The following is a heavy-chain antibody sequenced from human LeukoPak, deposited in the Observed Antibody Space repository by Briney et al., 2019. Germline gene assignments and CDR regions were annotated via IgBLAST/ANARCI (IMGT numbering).Heavy chain of an antibody. Sequence: ASVKVSCKASGYTFTGYYMHWVRQAPGQGLEWMGWINPNSGGTNYAQKFQGRVTMTRDTSISTAYMELSRLRSDGTAVYYCARIHTVTTGALGYWGQGTLVTVSS. D-gene: IGHD4-17*01. V-gene: IGHV1-2*02. J-gene: IGHJ4*02. CDR3: ARIHTVTTGALGY. CDR1: GYTFTGYY. CDR2: INPNSGGT.